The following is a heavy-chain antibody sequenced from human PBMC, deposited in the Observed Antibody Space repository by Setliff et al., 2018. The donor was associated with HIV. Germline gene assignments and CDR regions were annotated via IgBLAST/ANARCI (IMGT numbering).Heavy chain of an antibody. D-gene: IGHD2-15*01. J-gene: IGHJ4*02. CDR1: GSSCSTYW. Sequence: VEFLKIACKTSGSSCSTYWAGWVRQMHGKGLAWLGILYFGDSDPKYNPSFEGQVTISADKSIKTAFLQWRSLKTSDTAIYYCARGRGGYFGGGRYYNLPYFDSWGQGTLVTVAS. CDR3: ARGRGGYFGGGRYYNLPYFDS. CDR2: LYFGDSDP. V-gene: IGHV5-51*01.